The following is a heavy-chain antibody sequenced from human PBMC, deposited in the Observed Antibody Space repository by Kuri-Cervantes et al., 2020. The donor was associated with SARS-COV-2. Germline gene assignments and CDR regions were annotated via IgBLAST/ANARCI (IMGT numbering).Heavy chain of an antibody. CDR2: IDSTSYYI. V-gene: IGHV3-21*01. Sequence: GESLKISCAASGFTFSGYSMSWVRQAPGMGLEWVSSIDSTSYYIFYADSMKGRFTISRDNAKNSLYLQMNSLRVEDTAVYYCAKDRIPQTTVPTFDCWGQGTLVTVSS. CDR3: AKDRIPQTTVPTFDC. CDR1: GFTFSGYS. D-gene: IGHD4-11*01. J-gene: IGHJ4*02.